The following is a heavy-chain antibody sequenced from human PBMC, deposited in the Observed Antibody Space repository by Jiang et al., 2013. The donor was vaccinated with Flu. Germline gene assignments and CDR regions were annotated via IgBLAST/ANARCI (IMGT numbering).Heavy chain of an antibody. CDR2: IYYSGST. CDR3: ARERGGGDTMVRGGWHKDGMDV. CDR1: GGSISSGGYY. J-gene: IGHJ6*02. Sequence: GPGLVKPSQTLSLTCTVSGGSISSGGYYWSWIRQHPGKGLEWIGYIYYSGSTYYNPSLKSRVTISVDTSKNQFSLKLSSVTAADTAVYYCARERGGGDTMVRGGWHKDGMDVWGQGTTVTVSS. V-gene: IGHV4-31*03. D-gene: IGHD3-10*01.